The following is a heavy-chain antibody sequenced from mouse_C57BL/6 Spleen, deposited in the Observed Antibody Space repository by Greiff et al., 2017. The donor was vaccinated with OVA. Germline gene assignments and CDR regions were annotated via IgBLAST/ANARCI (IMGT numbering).Heavy chain of an antibody. J-gene: IGHJ2*01. D-gene: IGHD1-1*01. Sequence: EVKLMESGGDLVKPGGSLKLSCAASGFTFSSYGMSWVRQTPDKRLEWVATLSSGGSYPYYPDSVKGRFTISRANAKNTLYLQMSSVKSEDTDMYYCARKGYYGSSLSYYTDYRGQGTTLTVSS. CDR1: GFTFSSYG. CDR2: LSSGGSYP. CDR3: ARKGYYGSSLSYYTDY. V-gene: IGHV5-6*01.